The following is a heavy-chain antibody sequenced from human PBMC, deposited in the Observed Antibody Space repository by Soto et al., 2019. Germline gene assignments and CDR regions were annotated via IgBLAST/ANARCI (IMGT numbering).Heavy chain of an antibody. CDR2: MIGDGSSW. CDR1: GFNFRIYA. CDR3: AKDLRPDGRYDLDY. J-gene: IGHJ4*02. Sequence: EVQLLESGGGLAQAGGSLRLSCAASGFNFRIYAMNWVRQAPGKGLEWVSVMIGDGSSWDYADSVRGRFTISRDNSKNTLYLQMNSLRAEDTAVYYWAKDLRPDGRYDLDYWGQGTLVTVSS. V-gene: IGHV3-23*01. D-gene: IGHD1-26*01.